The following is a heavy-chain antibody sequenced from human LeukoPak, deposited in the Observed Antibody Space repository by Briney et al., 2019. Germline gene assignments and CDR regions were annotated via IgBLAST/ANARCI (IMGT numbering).Heavy chain of an antibody. CDR3: ARDRSGYDSTFDY. V-gene: IGHV4-39*07. J-gene: IGHJ4*02. CDR2: IYYSGST. D-gene: IGHD5-12*01. CDR1: GFIFSSHGM. Sequence: GTLRLSCAASGFIFSSHGMNWVRQPPGKGLEWIGSIYYSGSTYYNPSLKGRVTISVDTSKNQFSLKLSSVTAADTAVYYCARDRSGYDSTFDYWGQGTLVTVSS.